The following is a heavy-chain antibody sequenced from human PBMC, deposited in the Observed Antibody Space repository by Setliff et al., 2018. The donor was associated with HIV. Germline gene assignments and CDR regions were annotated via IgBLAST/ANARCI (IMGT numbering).Heavy chain of an antibody. Sequence: SETLSLTCTVSGASISSHYWTWIRQPPGKGLEWIGSIYSSGSTNYNPSLKSRLTISLDTSENQLSLKFNSVTAADTAVYFCAREIGITKSSYWYFDLWGRGTLVTVSS. CDR1: GASISSHY. CDR3: AREIGITKSSYWYFDL. V-gene: IGHV4-59*11. CDR2: IYSSGST. J-gene: IGHJ2*01. D-gene: IGHD2-21*01.